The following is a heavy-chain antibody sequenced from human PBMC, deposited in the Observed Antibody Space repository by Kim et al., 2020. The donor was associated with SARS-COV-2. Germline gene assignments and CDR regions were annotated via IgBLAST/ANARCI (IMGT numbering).Heavy chain of an antibody. V-gene: IGHV4-34*01. D-gene: IGHD3-9*01. CDR1: GGSFSSYY. J-gene: IGHJ4*02. Sequence: SETLSLTCAVYGGSFSSYYWSWIRQPPGKGLEWIGEINHSGNTNYNPSLKSRVTLSIDTSNNQFFLKLTSVTAADTAVYYCARNDILPGFPPDSWGQGT. CDR3: ARNDILPGFPPDS. CDR2: INHSGNT.